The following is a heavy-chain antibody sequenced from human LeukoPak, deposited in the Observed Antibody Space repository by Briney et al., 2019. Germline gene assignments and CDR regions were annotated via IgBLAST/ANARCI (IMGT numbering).Heavy chain of an antibody. J-gene: IGHJ4*02. V-gene: IGHV3-66*02. D-gene: IGHD6-6*01. Sequence: PGGSLRLSCAASGFTVSSNYMSWVRQAPGKGLEWVSVIYSGGSTYYADSVKGRFTISRDNSKNTLYLQMNSLRAEDTAVYYCAKDPYSSSYNYFDYWGQGTLVTVSS. CDR2: IYSGGST. CDR3: AKDPYSSSYNYFDY. CDR1: GFTVSSNY.